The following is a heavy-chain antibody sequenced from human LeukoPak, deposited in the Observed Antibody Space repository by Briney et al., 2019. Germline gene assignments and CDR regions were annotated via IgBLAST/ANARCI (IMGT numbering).Heavy chain of an antibody. CDR3: AREIRIEMAEYYFDY. D-gene: IGHD5-24*01. V-gene: IGHV3-66*01. CDR2: IYSGGST. J-gene: IGHJ4*01. CDR1: GFTVSSNY. Sequence: GGSLRLSCAASGFTVSSNYMSWVRQAPGKGLEWVSVIYSGGSTYYADSVKGRFTISRDNSKNTLYLQMNSLRAEDTAVYYCAREIRIEMAEYYFDYWGXXXLVTVSS.